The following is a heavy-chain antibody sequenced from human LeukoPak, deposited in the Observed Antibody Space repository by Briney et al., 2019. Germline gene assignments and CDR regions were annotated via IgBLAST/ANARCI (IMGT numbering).Heavy chain of an antibody. CDR1: GGTFSSYA. V-gene: IGHV1-69*04. J-gene: IGHJ4*02. CDR2: ITPILGIA. CDR3: ARELEVVRGVIAY. Sequence: SVKVSCKASGGTFSSYAISWVRQAPGQGLEWMGRITPILGIANYAQKFQGRVTITADKSTSTAYMELSSLRSEDTAVYYCARELEVVRGVIAYWGQGTLVTVSS. D-gene: IGHD3-10*01.